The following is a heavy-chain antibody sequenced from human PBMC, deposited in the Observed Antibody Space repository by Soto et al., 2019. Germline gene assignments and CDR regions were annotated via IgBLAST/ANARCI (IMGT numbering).Heavy chain of an antibody. D-gene: IGHD2-21*02. J-gene: IGHJ6*02. CDR1: AGSVSAHY. V-gene: IGHV4-4*07. Sequence: QVQLQESGPGLVKPSETLSLTCTVSAGSVSAHYCNWIRQPAGKGLEWIGHIDTSGNTNYNPSLKRRVTLSSDTSRSQFSLRLSAGTAADTAVYYCARVVTGSYYAMDVWGQWTTVTVSS. CDR2: IDTSGNT. CDR3: ARVVTGSYYAMDV.